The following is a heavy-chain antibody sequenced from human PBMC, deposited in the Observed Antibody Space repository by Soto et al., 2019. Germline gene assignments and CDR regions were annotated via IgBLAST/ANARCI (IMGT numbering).Heavy chain of an antibody. D-gene: IGHD3-16*01. J-gene: IGHJ4*02. CDR2: MNSNSGNT. CDR1: GYTFTSYD. CDR3: ARETRGTYYDDY. V-gene: IGHV1-8*01. Sequence: ALGKVSCKASGYTFTSYDVNWVRQANGQGLEWMGWMNSNSGNTGYAQKFQGRVTLTRNTSISTAYMELSSLRSEDTAVYFCARETRGTYYDDYWGQGILVTVSS.